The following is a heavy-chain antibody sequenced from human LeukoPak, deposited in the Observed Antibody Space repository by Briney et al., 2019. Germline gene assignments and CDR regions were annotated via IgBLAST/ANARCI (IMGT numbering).Heavy chain of an antibody. CDR3: ARDSGRGWGAAAVNYFDY. V-gene: IGHV3-33*08. J-gene: IGHJ4*02. Sequence: PGGSLRLSCAASGFTFSSCGMHWVRQAPGKGLEWVAVIWYDGSNKYYADSVKGRFTISRDNSKNTLYLQMNSLRAEDTAVYYCARDSGRGWGAAAVNYFDYWGQGTLVTVSS. CDR1: GFTFSSCG. CDR2: IWYDGSNK. D-gene: IGHD6-13*01.